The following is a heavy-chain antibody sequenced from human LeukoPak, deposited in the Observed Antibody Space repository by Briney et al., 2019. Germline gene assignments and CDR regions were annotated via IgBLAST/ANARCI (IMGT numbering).Heavy chain of an antibody. V-gene: IGHV3-33*01. D-gene: IGHD3-10*01. CDR3: SVLWFGESHELDY. J-gene: IGHJ4*02. Sequence: GGSLRLSCAASGFTFSSYGMHWVRQAPGKGLEWVAVIWYDGSNKYYADSVKGRFTISRDNSKNTLYLQMNSLRAEDTAVYYCSVLWFGESHELDYWGQGTLVTVSS. CDR1: GFTFSSYG. CDR2: IWYDGSNK.